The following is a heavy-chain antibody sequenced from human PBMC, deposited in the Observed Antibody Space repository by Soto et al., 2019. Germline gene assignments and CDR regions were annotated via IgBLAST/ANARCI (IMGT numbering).Heavy chain of an antibody. CDR1: GGTFSSYA. CDR2: IIPIFGTA. Sequence: SVKVSCKASGGTFSSYAISWVRQAPGQGLEWMGGIIPIFGTANYAQKFQGRVTITADESTSTAYMELSSLRSEDTAVYYCARSLWGDCGGDCYYDASDIWGQGTMVTVSS. V-gene: IGHV1-69*13. CDR3: ARSLWGDCGGDCYYDASDI. D-gene: IGHD2-21*02. J-gene: IGHJ3*02.